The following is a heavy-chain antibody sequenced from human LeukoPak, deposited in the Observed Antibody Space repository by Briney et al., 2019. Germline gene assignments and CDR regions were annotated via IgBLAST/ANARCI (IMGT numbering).Heavy chain of an antibody. Sequence: PSETLSLTCTVSGGSISSYSWSWIRQPPGKGLEWIGYIHYNVSPNYNTSLKSRVTMSVDMSKNQFSLKLSSVTAADTAVYYCVRLDYSNFFDYWGQGNLVTVSS. J-gene: IGHJ4*02. CDR1: GGSISSYS. CDR3: VRLDYSNFFDY. V-gene: IGHV4-59*12. D-gene: IGHD4-11*01. CDR2: IHYNVSP.